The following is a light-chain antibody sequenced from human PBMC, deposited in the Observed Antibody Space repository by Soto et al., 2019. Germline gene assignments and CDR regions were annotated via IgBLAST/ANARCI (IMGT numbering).Light chain of an antibody. CDR2: GAS. J-gene: IGKJ5*01. V-gene: IGKV3-20*01. CDR3: QQYAGSPFT. Sequence: EIVLTQSPGTLSLSPGERATLSCRASQSVSSSYLAWYQQKPGQAPRLLVYGASSRATGIPDRFSGSGSGTDFTLTISTLEPEDFAVYYCQQYAGSPFTFGQGTRLEIK. CDR1: QSVSSSY.